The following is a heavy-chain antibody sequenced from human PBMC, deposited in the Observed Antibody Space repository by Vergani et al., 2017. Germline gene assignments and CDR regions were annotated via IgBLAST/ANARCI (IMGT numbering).Heavy chain of an antibody. CDR1: GFTFSSYS. Sequence: EVQLVESGGGLVKPGGSLRLSCAASGFTFSSYSMNWVRQAPGKGLEWVSSISSSSSTIYYADSVKGRFTISRDNAKNSLYLQMNSLRAEDTAVFYCARSPGFIAAAGTGDYWGQGTLVTVSS. V-gene: IGHV3-21*01. D-gene: IGHD6-13*01. J-gene: IGHJ4*02. CDR2: ISSSSSTI. CDR3: ARSPGFIAAAGTGDY.